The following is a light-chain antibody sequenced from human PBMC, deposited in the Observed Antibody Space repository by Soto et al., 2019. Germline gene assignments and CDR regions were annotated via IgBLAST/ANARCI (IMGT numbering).Light chain of an antibody. CDR2: AAS. V-gene: IGKV1-39*01. CDR1: QSISNY. J-gene: IGKJ4*01. CDR3: QQYYSYPQLT. Sequence: DIQMTQSPSSLSASVGDRVTITCRASQSISNYLNWYQQKAGKAPKLLIYAASTLQSGVPSRFSGSGSGTDFTLTISCLQSEDFATYYCQQYYSYPQLTFGGGTKVDIK.